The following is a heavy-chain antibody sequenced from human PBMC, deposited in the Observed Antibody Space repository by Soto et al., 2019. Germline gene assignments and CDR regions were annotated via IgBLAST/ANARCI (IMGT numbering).Heavy chain of an antibody. J-gene: IGHJ3*02. V-gene: IGHV3-23*01. Sequence: PGGSLRLSCAASGFTFSSYAMSWVRQAPGKGLEWVSAISGSGGSTYYADSVKGRFTTSRDNSKNTLYLQMNSLRAEDTAVYYCAKCVRSIFGSGSPRADFDIWGQGTMVTVSS. CDR2: ISGSGGST. D-gene: IGHD3-10*01. CDR1: GFTFSSYA. CDR3: AKCVRSIFGSGSPRADFDI.